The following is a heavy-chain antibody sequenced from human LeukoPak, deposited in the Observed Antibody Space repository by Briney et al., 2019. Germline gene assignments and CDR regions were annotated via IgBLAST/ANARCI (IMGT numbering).Heavy chain of an antibody. D-gene: IGHD4-17*01. Sequence: GGSLRLSCAASGFTFSSYSMNWVRQAPGKGLEWVSYISSSSSTIYYADSVKGRFTISRDNAKNSLYLQMNSLRAEDTAVYYCAREDYGSIDYWGQGTLVTVSS. V-gene: IGHV3-48*01. CDR3: AREDYGSIDY. CDR2: ISSSSSTI. J-gene: IGHJ4*02. CDR1: GFTFSSYS.